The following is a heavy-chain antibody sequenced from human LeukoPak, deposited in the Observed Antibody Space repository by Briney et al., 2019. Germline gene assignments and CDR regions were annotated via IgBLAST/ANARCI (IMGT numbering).Heavy chain of an antibody. CDR1: GGSFSGYY. D-gene: IGHD5-18*01. CDR3: ARAPAYDTAMGRYYFDY. J-gene: IGHJ4*02. CDR2: INHSGST. V-gene: IGHV4-34*01. Sequence: KPSETLSLTCAVYGGSFSGYYWSWIRQPPGKGLEWIGEINHSGSTNYNPSLKSRVTISVDTSKNQFSLKLSSVTAADTAVYYRARAPAYDTAMGRYYFDYWGQGTLVTVSS.